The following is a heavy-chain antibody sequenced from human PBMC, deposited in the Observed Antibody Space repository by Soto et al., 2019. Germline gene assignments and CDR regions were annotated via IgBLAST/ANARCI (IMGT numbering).Heavy chain of an antibody. CDR2: INPNSGGT. CDR1: GYTFTGYY. V-gene: IGHV1-2*04. CDR3: ARDKKGFGELFGYYGMDV. Sequence: ASVKVSCKASGYTFTGYYMHWVRQAPGQGLEWMGWINPNSGGTNYAQKFQGWVTMTRDTSISTAYMELSRLRSDDTAVYYCARDKKGFGELFGYYGMDVWGQGTTVTVSS. J-gene: IGHJ6*02. D-gene: IGHD3-10*01.